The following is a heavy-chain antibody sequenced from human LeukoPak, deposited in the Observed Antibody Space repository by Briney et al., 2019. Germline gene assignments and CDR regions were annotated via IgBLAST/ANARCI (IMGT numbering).Heavy chain of an antibody. J-gene: IGHJ1*01. CDR2: FDPEDGET. CDR3: ATGPLALVVVITPYFQH. D-gene: IGHD3-22*01. Sequence: ASVKVSCKVSGYTLTELSMHWVRQAPGKGLEWMGGFDPEDGETIYAQKFQGRVTMTEDTSTDTAYMELSSLRSKDTAVYYCATGPLALVVVITPYFQHWGQGTLVTVSS. V-gene: IGHV1-24*01. CDR1: GYTLTELS.